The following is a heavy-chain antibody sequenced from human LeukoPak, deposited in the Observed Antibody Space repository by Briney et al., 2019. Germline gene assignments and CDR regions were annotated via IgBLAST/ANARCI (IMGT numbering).Heavy chain of an antibody. J-gene: IGHJ6*01. CDR1: GFTFSSYG. CDR3: ARGGEHDYGETFFWKPMDV. D-gene: IGHD4-17*01. Sequence: PGGSLRLSCAASGFTFSSYGMHWVRQAPGKGLEWVAFIRYDGSNKYYAGSVKGRFTISRDNSKNTLYLQMNSLRPDDTAVYFCARGGEHDYGETFFWKPMDVWGQGTTVIVSS. V-gene: IGHV3-30*02. CDR2: IRYDGSNK.